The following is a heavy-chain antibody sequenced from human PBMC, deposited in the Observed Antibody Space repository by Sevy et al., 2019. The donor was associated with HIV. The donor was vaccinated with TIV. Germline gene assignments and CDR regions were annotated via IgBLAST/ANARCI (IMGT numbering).Heavy chain of an antibody. Sequence: SETLSLTCTVSGGSISSSSYYWGWIRQPPGRGLEWIGSIYYSGSTYYNPSLKSRVTISVATSKNQFSLKLSSVTAADAAVYYCASSMMSGWGYYYYGMDVWGQGTTVTVSS. V-gene: IGHV4-39*01. CDR1: GGSISSSSYY. CDR3: ASSMMSGWGYYYYGMDV. D-gene: IGHD3-3*01. CDR2: IYYSGST. J-gene: IGHJ6*02.